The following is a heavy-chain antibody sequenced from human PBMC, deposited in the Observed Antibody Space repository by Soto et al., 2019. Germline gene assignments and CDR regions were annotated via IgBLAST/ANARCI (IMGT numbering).Heavy chain of an antibody. D-gene: IGHD2-2*01. J-gene: IGHJ5*02. CDR3: ARTEGYCSSTSCFPNWFDP. Sequence: SQTLSLTCAISGDRVSSNSAAWNCIIHSPSRFLEWLGRIYYRSKWYNDYAVSVKSRITINPDTSKNQFSLQLNSVTPEDTAVYYCARTEGYCSSTSCFPNWFDPWGQGTLVTVSS. V-gene: IGHV6-1*01. CDR1: GDRVSSNSAA. CDR2: IYYRSKWYN.